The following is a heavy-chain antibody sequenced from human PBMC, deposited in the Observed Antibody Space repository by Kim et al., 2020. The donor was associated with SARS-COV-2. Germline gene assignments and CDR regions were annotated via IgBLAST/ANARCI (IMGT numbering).Heavy chain of an antibody. Sequence: YYADSVKGRFTISRDNSKNTLYLQMNILRAEDTAVYYCAKFSGWLYYFDYWGQGTLVTVSS. V-gene: IGHV3-23*01. CDR3: AKFSGWLYYFDY. J-gene: IGHJ4*02. D-gene: IGHD6-19*01.